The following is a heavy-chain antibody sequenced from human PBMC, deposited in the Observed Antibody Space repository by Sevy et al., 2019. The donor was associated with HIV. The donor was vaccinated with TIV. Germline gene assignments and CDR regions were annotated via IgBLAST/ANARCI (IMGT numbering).Heavy chain of an antibody. CDR3: ARAPGVVRGVVITALDY. CDR2: IYSSGNT. J-gene: IGHJ4*02. D-gene: IGHD3-10*01. Sequence: GGSPRLSCAASGFTVSSNYMNWVRQAPGKGLEWVSVIYSSGNTFYADSVKGRFTISRDNSKNTLYLQMNSLRAEDTAMYYCARAPGVVRGVVITALDYWGQGTLVTVSS. V-gene: IGHV3-53*01. CDR1: GFTVSSNY.